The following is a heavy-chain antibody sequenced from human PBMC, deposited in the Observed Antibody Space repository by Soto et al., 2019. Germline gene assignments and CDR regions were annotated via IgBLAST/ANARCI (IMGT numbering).Heavy chain of an antibody. J-gene: IGHJ5*02. D-gene: IGHD3-22*01. CDR1: GGSISSGGYY. V-gene: IGHV4-31*03. Sequence: SETLSLTCTVSGGSISSGGYYWSWIRQHPGKGLEWIGYIYYSGSTYYNPSLKSRVTISVDTSKNQFSLKLSSVTAADTAVYYCATYRLYYYDSSGRSNWFDPWGQGTLVTVSS. CDR3: ATYRLYYYDSSGRSNWFDP. CDR2: IYYSGST.